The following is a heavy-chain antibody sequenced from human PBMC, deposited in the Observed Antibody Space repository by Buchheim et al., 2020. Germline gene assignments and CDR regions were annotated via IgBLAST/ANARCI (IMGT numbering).Heavy chain of an antibody. J-gene: IGHJ6*02. CDR1: GFTFSSYA. CDR2: ISYDGSNK. CDR3: AREYAMDV. V-gene: IGHV3-30*04. Sequence: QVQLVESGGGVVQPGRSLRLSCAASGFTFSSYAMHWVRQAPGKGLEWVAIISYDGSNKYYADSVKGRFTISRDNSNNTLYLQINSLRAEDTAVYCCAREYAMDVWGQGTT.